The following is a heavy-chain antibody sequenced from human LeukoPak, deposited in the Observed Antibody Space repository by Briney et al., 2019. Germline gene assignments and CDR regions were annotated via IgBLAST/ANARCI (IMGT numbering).Heavy chain of an antibody. V-gene: IGHV4-31*03. D-gene: IGHD3-10*01. CDR1: GGSISSGGYY. CDR2: IYYSGST. Sequence: SQTLSLTCTVSGGSISSGGYYWSWIRQHPGKGLEWIGYIYYSGSTYYNPSLKSRVTISVDTSKNQFSLKLSSVTAADTAVYYCARTLSCYGSGSSPCLDAFDIWGQGTMVTVSS. J-gene: IGHJ3*02. CDR3: ARTLSCYGSGSSPCLDAFDI.